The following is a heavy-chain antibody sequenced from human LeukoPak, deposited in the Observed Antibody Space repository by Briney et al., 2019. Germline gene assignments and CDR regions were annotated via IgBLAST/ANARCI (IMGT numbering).Heavy chain of an antibody. D-gene: IGHD6-19*01. CDR2: ISISGSTM. V-gene: IGHV3-11*04. J-gene: IGHJ4*02. Sequence: GGSLRLSCAASGFTFSDYYMNWIRQAPGKGLEWGSYISISGSTMYYADSVKGRFTISRGNAKTSVCLQMNSLRGEDTAVYYCARGGRIAVAGSYYFDYWGQGTLVTVSS. CDR1: GFTFSDYY. CDR3: ARGGRIAVAGSYYFDY.